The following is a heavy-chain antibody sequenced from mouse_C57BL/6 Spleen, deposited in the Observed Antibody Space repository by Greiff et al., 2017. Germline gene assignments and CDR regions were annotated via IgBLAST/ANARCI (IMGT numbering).Heavy chain of an antibody. D-gene: IGHD1-1*01. CDR3: AREDYYGSFDY. CDR2: IHPNSGST. J-gene: IGHJ2*01. V-gene: IGHV1-64*01. Sequence: QVQLQQPGAELVKPGASVKLSCKASGYTFTSYWMPWVKQRPGQGLEWIGMIHPNSGSTNYNEKFKSKATLTVDKSSSTAYLQLSSLTSEDSAVXYCAREDYYGSFDYWGQGTTLTVSA. CDR1: GYTFTSYW.